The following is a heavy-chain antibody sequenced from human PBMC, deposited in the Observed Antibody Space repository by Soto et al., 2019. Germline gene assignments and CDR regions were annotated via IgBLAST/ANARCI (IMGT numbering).Heavy chain of an antibody. CDR1: GYSFTAYG. CDR2: ISCYNGKT. D-gene: IGHD3-3*01. J-gene: IGHJ6*02. CDR3: ASDAPPPELRFLEWHNYDYNGMDV. V-gene: IGHV1-18*01. Sequence: QVQVVQSGDEVKETGASVRVSCKTSGYSFTAYGISWVRQAPGQGLEWMGWISCYNGKTKYAQKVQGRVTMTTDTSTSTAYMEVRSLRFADTVIYCCASDAPPPELRFLEWHNYDYNGMDVWGQGTTVTVSS.